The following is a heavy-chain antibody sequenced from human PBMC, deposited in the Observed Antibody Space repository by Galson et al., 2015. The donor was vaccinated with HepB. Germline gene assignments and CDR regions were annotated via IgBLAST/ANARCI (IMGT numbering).Heavy chain of an antibody. D-gene: IGHD3-16*01. Sequence: SVKVSCKASGYTFTSYGISWVRQAPGQGLEWMGWISAYNGNTNYAQKLQGRVTMTTDTSTSTAYMELRSLRSDDTAVYYCASRTWGIPSFDIWGQGTMVTVSS. J-gene: IGHJ3*02. CDR2: ISAYNGNT. CDR1: GYTFTSYG. CDR3: ASRTWGIPSFDI. V-gene: IGHV1-18*01.